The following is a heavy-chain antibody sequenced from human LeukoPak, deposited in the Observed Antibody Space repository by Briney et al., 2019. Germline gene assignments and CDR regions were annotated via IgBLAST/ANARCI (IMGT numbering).Heavy chain of an antibody. CDR3: ARARSWYLGGVDY. V-gene: IGHV4-34*01. CDR1: GGSFSGYY. J-gene: IGHJ4*02. D-gene: IGHD6-13*01. Sequence: SETLSLTCAVYGGSFSGYYWSWIRQPPGKGLEWIGEINHSGSTNYNPSLKSRVTISVDTSKNQFSLKLSSVTAADTAVYYCARARSWYLGGVDYWGQGTLVTVSS. CDR2: INHSGST.